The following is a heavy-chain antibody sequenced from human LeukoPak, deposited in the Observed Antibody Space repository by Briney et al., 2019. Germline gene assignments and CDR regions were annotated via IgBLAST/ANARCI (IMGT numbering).Heavy chain of an antibody. Sequence: SQTLSLTCAVSGCSISSGGYSWSWIRQPPGKGLEWIGYIYHSGSTYYNPSLKSRVTISVDRSKNQFSLKLSSVTAADTAVYYCARADYDILTGYSYWYFDLWGRGTLVTVSS. CDR1: GCSISSGGYS. CDR3: ARADYDILTGYSYWYFDL. D-gene: IGHD3-9*01. J-gene: IGHJ2*01. CDR2: IYHSGST. V-gene: IGHV4-30-2*01.